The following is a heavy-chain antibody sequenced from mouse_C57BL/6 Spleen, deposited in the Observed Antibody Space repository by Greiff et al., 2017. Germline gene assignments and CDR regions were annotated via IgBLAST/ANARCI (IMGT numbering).Heavy chain of an antibody. CDR1: GYSITSGYY. D-gene: IGHD1-1*01. Sequence: EVQLVESGPGLVKPSPSLSLTCSVTGYSITSGYYCYWIRQFPGNNLEWMGYIRYDGSNNYNPSLKNRISLTRDTSKNQFFLKLKSVTTEDTATYYCARDYGSSGGNFDVWGTGTTVTVSS. J-gene: IGHJ1*03. CDR2: IRYDGSN. V-gene: IGHV3-6*01. CDR3: ARDYGSSGGNFDV.